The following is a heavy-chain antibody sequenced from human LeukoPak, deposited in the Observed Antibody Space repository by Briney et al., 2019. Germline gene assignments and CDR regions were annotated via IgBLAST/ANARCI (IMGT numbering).Heavy chain of an antibody. CDR2: IDKTGNPM. Sequence: GGSLRLSCAASGFTFSDYYMSWIRQAPGEGLEWLSYIDKTGNPMNYADSVKGRFTISRDNAKNSLFLQLNNLRAEDTAVYYCARAIGGGTSVYFDHWGQGTLVTVSS. J-gene: IGHJ4*02. V-gene: IGHV3-11*04. D-gene: IGHD4-23*01. CDR1: GFTFSDYY. CDR3: ARAIGGGTSVYFDH.